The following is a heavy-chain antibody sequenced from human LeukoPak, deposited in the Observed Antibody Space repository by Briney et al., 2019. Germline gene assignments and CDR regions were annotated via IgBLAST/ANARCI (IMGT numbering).Heavy chain of an antibody. CDR2: IYYSGST. D-gene: IGHD3-16*02. CDR3: ARHEVRITFGGVIDY. J-gene: IGHJ4*02. V-gene: IGHV4-39*01. CDR1: GGSISSSSYY. Sequence: KPSETLSLTCTVSGGSISSSSYYWGWIRQPPGKGLEWIGSIYYSGSTYYNPSLKSRATISVDTSKNQFSLKLSSVTAADTAVYYCARHEVRITFGGVIDYWGQGTLVTVSS.